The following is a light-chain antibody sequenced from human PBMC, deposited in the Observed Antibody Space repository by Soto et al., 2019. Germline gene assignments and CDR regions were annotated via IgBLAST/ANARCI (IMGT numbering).Light chain of an antibody. V-gene: IGKV1-33*01. J-gene: IGKJ5*01. CDR1: QSIGSY. CDR2: AAS. Sequence: DIQMTQSPSSLSASVGDRVTITCRAGQSIGSYLNWYQQKPGKAPKLLIYAASSLQSGVPSRISGSGSGTDFTFTISSLQPEDIATDYCQQYDNLLPFGQGTRLEIK. CDR3: QQYDNLLP.